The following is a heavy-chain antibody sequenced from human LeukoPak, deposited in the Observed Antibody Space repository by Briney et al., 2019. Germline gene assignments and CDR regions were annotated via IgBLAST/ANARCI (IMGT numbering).Heavy chain of an antibody. Sequence: GASVKVSCKASGYTFTSYGISWVRQAPGQGLEWMGWISAYNGNTNYAQKLQGRVTMTTDTSTSTAYMELRSLRSDDTAVYYCARDYDFWSGSPPLYYYGMTSGAKGPRSPSP. D-gene: IGHD3-3*01. CDR3: ARDYDFWSGSPPLYYYGMTS. J-gene: IGHJ6*02. CDR1: GYTFTSYG. V-gene: IGHV1-18*01. CDR2: ISAYNGNT.